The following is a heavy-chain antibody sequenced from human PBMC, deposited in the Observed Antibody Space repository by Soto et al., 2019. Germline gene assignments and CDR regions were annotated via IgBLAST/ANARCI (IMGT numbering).Heavy chain of an antibody. V-gene: IGHV5-10-1*01. CDR3: ARQIYDSDSGPNFQYYFDS. Sequence: LGQSLQVSCKGSGYSFAGYWITWVRQMPGKRLEWMGRIDPNDSQTYYSPSFRGHVTISAAKSITTVFLQWSSLRASDTARYYCARQIYDSDSGPNFQYYFDSWAQGTLVTVSS. CDR1: GYSFAGYW. J-gene: IGHJ4*02. CDR2: IDPNDSQT. D-gene: IGHD3-22*01.